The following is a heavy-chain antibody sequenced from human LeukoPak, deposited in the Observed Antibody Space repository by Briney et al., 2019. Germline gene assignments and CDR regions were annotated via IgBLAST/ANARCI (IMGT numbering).Heavy chain of an antibody. Sequence: SGPTLVKPTQTLTLTCTFSGFSLSTSGVGVGCIRQPPGKALEWLALIYWNDDKRYSPSLKSRLTITKDTSKDQVVLTMTNMDPVDTATYYCAHRRRSGWYGIDWFDPWGQGTLVTVSS. CDR1: GFSLSTSGVG. CDR2: IYWNDDK. D-gene: IGHD6-19*01. V-gene: IGHV2-5*01. CDR3: AHRRRSGWYGIDWFDP. J-gene: IGHJ5*02.